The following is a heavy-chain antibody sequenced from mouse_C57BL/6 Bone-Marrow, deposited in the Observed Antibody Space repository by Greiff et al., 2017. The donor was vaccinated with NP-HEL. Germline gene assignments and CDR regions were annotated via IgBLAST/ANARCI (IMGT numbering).Heavy chain of an antibody. V-gene: IGHV1-15*01. D-gene: IGHD1-1*01. Sequence: VQLQQSGAELVRPGASVTLSCKASGYTFTDYEIHWVKQTPVHGLEWIGSIDPETGGTAYNQKFKGKAILTADKSSSTAYMELRSLTSEDSAVYYCTRRGGSSFYYAMDYWGQGTSVTVSS. J-gene: IGHJ4*01. CDR3: TRRGGSSFYYAMDY. CDR2: IDPETGGT. CDR1: GYTFTDYE.